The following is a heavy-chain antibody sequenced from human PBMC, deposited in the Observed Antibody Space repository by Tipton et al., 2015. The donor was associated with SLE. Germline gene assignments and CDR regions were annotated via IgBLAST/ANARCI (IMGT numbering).Heavy chain of an antibody. J-gene: IGHJ4*02. CDR1: GFTFSSYA. D-gene: IGHD6-13*01. Sequence: SLRLSCAASGFTFSSYAMSRVRQAPGKGLEWVSAISGSGGSTYYADSVKGRFTISRDNSKNTLYLQMNSLRAEDTAVYYCAKDVIAAAGTWYFDYWGQGTLVTVSS. V-gene: IGHV3-23*01. CDR2: ISGSGGST. CDR3: AKDVIAAAGTWYFDY.